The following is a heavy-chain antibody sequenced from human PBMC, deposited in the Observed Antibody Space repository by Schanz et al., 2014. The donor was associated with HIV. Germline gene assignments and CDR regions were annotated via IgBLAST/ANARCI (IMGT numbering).Heavy chain of an antibody. J-gene: IGHJ5*02. CDR3: AREYYSRNWNWFDP. V-gene: IGHV3-33*01. CDR2: IWYDGTNI. D-gene: IGHD6-13*01. CDR1: GFTFRNFG. Sequence: QEQLVESGGGVVQPGKSLRLSWAAAGFTFRNFGMHWVRQAPGKGLEWGAVIWYDGTNIDYADSVKGRFTVSRDNSKNMLYLQMNSLRAEDTAVYYCAREYYSRNWNWFDPWGQGTLVTVSS.